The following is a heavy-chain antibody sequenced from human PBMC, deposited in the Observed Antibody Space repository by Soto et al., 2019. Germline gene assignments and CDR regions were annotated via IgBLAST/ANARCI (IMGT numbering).Heavy chain of an antibody. CDR2: IYHSGST. V-gene: IGHV4-4*02. J-gene: IGHJ4*02. CDR3: ARVGSSIATRPFDY. D-gene: IGHD6-6*01. CDR1: GGSISSSNW. Sequence: SETLSLTCAVSGGSISSSNWWSWVRQPPGKGLEWIGEIYHSGSTNYNPSLKSRVTISVDTSKNQFSLKLSSVTAADTAVYYCARVGSSIATRPFDYWGQGTLVTVSS.